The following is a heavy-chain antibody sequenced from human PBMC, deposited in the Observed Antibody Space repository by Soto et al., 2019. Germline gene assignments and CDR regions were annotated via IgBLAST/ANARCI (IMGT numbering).Heavy chain of an antibody. Sequence: QVQLVQSGAEVKKPGSSVKVSCKASGGTFSSYTISWVRQAPGQGREWMGRIIPILGIANYAQKFQGRVTITADKSTSTAYMGLSRRSSEDTAVYCSARAELPPRTLYEPDAFDIWGQGTMVTVSS. D-gene: IGHD3-10*01. CDR3: ARAELPPRTLYEPDAFDI. J-gene: IGHJ3*02. CDR2: IIPILGIA. V-gene: IGHV1-69*02. CDR1: GGTFSSYT.